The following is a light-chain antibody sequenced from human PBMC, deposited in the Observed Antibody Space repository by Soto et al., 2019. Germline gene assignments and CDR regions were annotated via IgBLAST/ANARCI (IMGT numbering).Light chain of an antibody. CDR3: SSYTSGSTPYV. CDR1: SSDFYGFNY. CDR2: EVT. Sequence: QSALTRPASVSGSPGQSITVSCTGTSSDFYGFNYVSWYQQLPGKVPKLLIYEVTSRPSGVSNRFSGSKSGDTASLTISGLLAEDEAYYYCSSYTSGSTPYVFGTGTKVTVL. J-gene: IGLJ1*01. V-gene: IGLV2-14*01.